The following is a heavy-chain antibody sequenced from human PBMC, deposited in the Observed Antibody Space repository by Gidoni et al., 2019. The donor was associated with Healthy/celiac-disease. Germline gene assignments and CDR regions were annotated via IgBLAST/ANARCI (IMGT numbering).Heavy chain of an antibody. D-gene: IGHD2-2*01. CDR3: ARQCSSTSCYYYYYGMDV. V-gene: IGHV4-39*01. J-gene: IGHJ6*02. Sequence: QLQLQESGPGLVKPSETLSLTCTVSGGSISSSSYYWGWIRQPPGKGREWIGSIYYSGSTYYNPSLKSRVTISVDTSKNQFSLKLSSVTAADTAVYYCARQCSSTSCYYYYYGMDVWGQGTTVTVSS. CDR2: IYYSGST. CDR1: GGSISSSSYY.